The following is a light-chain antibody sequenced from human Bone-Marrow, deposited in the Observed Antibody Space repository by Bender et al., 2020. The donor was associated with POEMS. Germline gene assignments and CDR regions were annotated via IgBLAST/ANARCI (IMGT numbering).Light chain of an antibody. CDR2: DVI. Sequence: QSALTQPRSVSGSPGQSVTISCTGTSSDVGGYNFVYWYQQHPDRAPKVLIYDVIKRPSGVPDRFSGSKSGNTASLIISGLQADDEADYYCSSHAGSYILVFGTGTKVTV. CDR3: SSHAGSYILV. J-gene: IGLJ1*01. CDR1: SSDVGGYNF. V-gene: IGLV2-11*01.